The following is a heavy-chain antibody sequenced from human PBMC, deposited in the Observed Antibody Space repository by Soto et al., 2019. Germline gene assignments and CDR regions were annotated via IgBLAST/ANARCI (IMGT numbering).Heavy chain of an antibody. CDR3: AREGTSY. CDR2: ISPNSEKT. Sequence: GASGKVSCKASGYTFSKFGISWVRQAPGGGLEWMGWISPNSEKTKIAQRFQGRVTITRDTSTSTAYLELSSLRSDDTAVYYCAREGTSYWGQGTLVTVSS. D-gene: IGHD1-1*01. V-gene: IGHV1-18*01. J-gene: IGHJ4*02. CDR1: GYTFSKFG.